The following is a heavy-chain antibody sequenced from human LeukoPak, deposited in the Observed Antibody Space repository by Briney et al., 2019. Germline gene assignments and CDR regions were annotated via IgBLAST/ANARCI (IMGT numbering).Heavy chain of an antibody. D-gene: IGHD3-22*01. CDR1: GGTFSSYA. Sequence: SVKVSCKASGGTFSSYAISWVRQAPGQGLEWMGGIIPIFGTANYAQKFQGRVTITADESASTAYMELSSLRSEDTAVYYCARGTYYYDSSGYLLFDYWGQGTLVTVSS. J-gene: IGHJ4*02. CDR3: ARGTYYYDSSGYLLFDY. V-gene: IGHV1-69*13. CDR2: IIPIFGTA.